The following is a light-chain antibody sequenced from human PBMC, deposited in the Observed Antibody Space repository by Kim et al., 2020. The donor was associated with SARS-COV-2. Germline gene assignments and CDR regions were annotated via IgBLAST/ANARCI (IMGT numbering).Light chain of an antibody. Sequence: LTQPPSASGSPGQSITISCTGTSSDVGSYNLVSWYQQHPGKAPKLMIYEVSKRPSGVSNRFSGSKSGNTASLTISGLQAEDEADYYCCSYAGSSTFVFGTGTKVTVL. CDR1: SSDVGSYNL. CDR2: EVS. CDR3: CSYAGSSTFV. J-gene: IGLJ1*01. V-gene: IGLV2-23*02.